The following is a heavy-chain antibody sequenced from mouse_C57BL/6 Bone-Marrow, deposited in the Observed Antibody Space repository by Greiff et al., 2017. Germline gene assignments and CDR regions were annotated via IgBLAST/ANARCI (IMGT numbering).Heavy chain of an antibody. CDR3: ARSYYDYDGYFDV. CDR2: IYPSDSET. Sequence: QVQLQQPGAELVRPGSSVKLSCKASGYTFTSYWMDWVKQRPGQGLEWIGNIYPSDSETHYNQQFKDKATLTVDKSSSTAYMQLSSLTSEDSAVYYCARSYYDYDGYFDVWGTGTTVTVSS. V-gene: IGHV1-61*01. D-gene: IGHD2-4*01. J-gene: IGHJ1*03. CDR1: GYTFTSYW.